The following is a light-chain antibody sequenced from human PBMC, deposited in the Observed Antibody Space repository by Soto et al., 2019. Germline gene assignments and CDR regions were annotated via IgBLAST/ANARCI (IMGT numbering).Light chain of an antibody. Sequence: QTVVTQEPSVSVSLGGTVTLTCGLSAGPVFTSSYPNWYQQTPGQAPRTLIFNTNTRSSGVPDRFSGSILGDKAALTITGAQADDYSYYYCLLYLGGGIWVFGGGTKLTVL. J-gene: IGLJ3*02. CDR2: NTN. CDR3: LLYLGGGIWV. V-gene: IGLV8-61*01. CDR1: AGPVFTSSY.